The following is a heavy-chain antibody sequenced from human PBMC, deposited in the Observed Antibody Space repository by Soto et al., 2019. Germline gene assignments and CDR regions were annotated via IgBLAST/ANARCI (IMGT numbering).Heavy chain of an antibody. D-gene: IGHD4-17*01. CDR1: GFTVSRDY. Sequence: EVQLVESGGGLIQPGGSLRLSCAASGFTVSRDYMSWVRQAPGKGLEWVSVIYTGGSTYYADSVKGRFTFSRDNSKNTLYLQMNSLRAEDTAVYYCARVYGGNPALFDPWGQGTLVTVSS. CDR3: ARVYGGNPALFDP. J-gene: IGHJ5*02. V-gene: IGHV3-53*01. CDR2: IYTGGST.